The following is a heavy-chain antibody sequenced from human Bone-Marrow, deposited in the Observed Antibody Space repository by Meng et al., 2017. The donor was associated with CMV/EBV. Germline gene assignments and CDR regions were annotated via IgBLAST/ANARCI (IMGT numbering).Heavy chain of an antibody. J-gene: IGHJ4*02. D-gene: IGHD3-10*01. V-gene: IGHV3-21*01. CDR3: ARVFYGSGSYYPGD. Sequence: ETLSLTCTVSGGSISSFTMNWVRQAPGKGLEWVSSISPQSSYMYYADSVKGRFTISRDNGMNSLYLQMNSLRGEDTAVYYCARVFYGSGSYYPGDWGQGTLVTVSS. CDR1: GGSISSFT. CDR2: ISPQSSYM.